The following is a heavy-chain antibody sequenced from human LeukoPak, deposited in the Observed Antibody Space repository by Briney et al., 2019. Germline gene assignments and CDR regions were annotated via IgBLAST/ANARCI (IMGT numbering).Heavy chain of an antibody. J-gene: IGHJ4*02. CDR3: VREYSKSLDY. Sequence: SGGSLRLSCAASGFTFRTYAMNWVRQAPGEGLQWVSSIDPSGYHTFYADSVQGRFTISRDNARNSLYLQMNSLRAEDTAVYYCVREYSKSLDYWGQGALVTVSS. CDR2: IDPSGYHT. V-gene: IGHV3-21*01. CDR1: GFTFRTYA. D-gene: IGHD5-12*01.